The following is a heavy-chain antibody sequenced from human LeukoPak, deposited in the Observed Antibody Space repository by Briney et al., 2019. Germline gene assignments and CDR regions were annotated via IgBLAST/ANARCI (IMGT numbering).Heavy chain of an antibody. CDR1: GYTFTGYY. D-gene: IGHD6-6*01. CDR3: AREFIAARYNYFDY. CDR2: INPNSGGT. J-gene: IGHJ4*02. V-gene: IGHV1-2*02. Sequence: GASVKVSCKASGYTFTGYYMHWVRQAPGQGLEWMGWINPNSGGTNYAQKFQGRVTMTRDTSISTAYMELRSLRSDDTAVYYCAREFIAARYNYFDYWGQGTLVTVSS.